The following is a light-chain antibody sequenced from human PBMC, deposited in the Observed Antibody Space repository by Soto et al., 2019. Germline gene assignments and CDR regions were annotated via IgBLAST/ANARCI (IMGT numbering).Light chain of an antibody. Sequence: QSALTQPASVSGSPGQSIAISCTGTSSDVGGYDRVSWYQQHPDKAPTLMIYEVNKRPSGVSSRFSGSKSGNTASLTISGLQAEDEADYYCCSSVGSPMWVFGGGTKLTVL. CDR1: SSDVGGYDR. V-gene: IGLV2-23*02. J-gene: IGLJ3*02. CDR3: CSSVGSPMWV. CDR2: EVN.